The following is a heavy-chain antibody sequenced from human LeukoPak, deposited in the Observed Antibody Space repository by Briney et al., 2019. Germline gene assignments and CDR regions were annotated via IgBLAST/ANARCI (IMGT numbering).Heavy chain of an antibody. Sequence: TGGSLRLSCAASGFTFGSYNMNWVRQAPGKGLEWVSSISSSSSYIYYADSVKGRFTISRDNAKNSLYLQMNSLRAEDTAVYYCARGIHFDWLFYYWGQGTLVTVSS. CDR2: ISSSSSYI. D-gene: IGHD3-9*01. J-gene: IGHJ4*02. V-gene: IGHV3-21*01. CDR1: GFTFGSYN. CDR3: ARGIHFDWLFYY.